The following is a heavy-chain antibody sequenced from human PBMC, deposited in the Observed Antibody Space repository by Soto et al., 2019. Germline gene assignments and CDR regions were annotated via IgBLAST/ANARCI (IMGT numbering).Heavy chain of an antibody. D-gene: IGHD6-19*01. CDR2: ISAYNGNT. CDR3: ARADGIAVAGNYFGMDV. J-gene: IGHJ6*02. Sequence: QVQLVQSGAEVKKPGASVKVSCKASGYTFTSYGISWVRQAPGQGLEWMGWISAYNGNTNYAQKLQGRVTMTTDTSTSTAYMELRGLRSDDTAVYYCARADGIAVAGNYFGMDVWGQGTTVTVSS. CDR1: GYTFTSYG. V-gene: IGHV1-18*01.